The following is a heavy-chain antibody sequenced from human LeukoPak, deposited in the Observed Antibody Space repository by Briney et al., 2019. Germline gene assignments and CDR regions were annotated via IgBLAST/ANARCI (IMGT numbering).Heavy chain of an antibody. D-gene: IGHD3-16*01. J-gene: IGHJ4*02. CDR2: IYSGGST. V-gene: IGHV3-53*01. CDR1: GFTVSSDF. CDR3: ARMTWGFDY. Sequence: GGSLRLSCAASGFTVSSDFMTWVRQAPGKGLECVSVIYSGGSTYYADSVKGRFTMSRDNSKNTLYLQMNNLSAEDTAVYYCARMTWGFDYWGQGTLVTVSS.